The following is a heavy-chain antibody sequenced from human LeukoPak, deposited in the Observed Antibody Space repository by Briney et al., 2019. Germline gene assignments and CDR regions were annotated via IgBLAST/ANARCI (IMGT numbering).Heavy chain of an antibody. Sequence: GGSLRLSCAASGFTFSSYAMHWVRQAPGKGLEWVAVILYDGSNKYYADSVKGRFTISRDNSKNTLYLQMNSLRAEDTAVYYCASPRGYSGYDLGLDYWGQGTLVTVSS. CDR2: ILYDGSNK. CDR1: GFTFSSYA. V-gene: IGHV3-30*04. D-gene: IGHD5-12*01. J-gene: IGHJ4*02. CDR3: ASPRGYSGYDLGLDY.